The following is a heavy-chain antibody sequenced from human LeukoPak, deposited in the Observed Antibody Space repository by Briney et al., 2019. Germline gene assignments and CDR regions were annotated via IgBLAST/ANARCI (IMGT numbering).Heavy chain of an antibody. V-gene: IGHV3-23*01. CDR1: GFAFRNYG. CDR2: VNAKGDVT. CDR3: AKEKGDGLPFDH. D-gene: IGHD5-24*01. Sequence: GGSLRLSCSASGFAFRNYGMAWVRQAPGKGLDLVSAVNAKGDVTFYADSVKGRFTMSRDNSRDTLYLQMNSLRAEDTAVYYCAKEKGDGLPFDHWGQGTLITVSS. J-gene: IGHJ4*02.